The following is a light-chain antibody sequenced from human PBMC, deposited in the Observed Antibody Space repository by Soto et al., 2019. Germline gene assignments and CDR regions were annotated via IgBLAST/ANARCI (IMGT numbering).Light chain of an antibody. V-gene: IGKV1-39*01. CDR1: QSIVTY. J-gene: IGKJ1*01. CDR2: AAS. Sequence: IQMTQSPSSLSASVGDRVTITCRASQSIVTYLNWYLQKPGKAPKLLIYAASNLQSGVPSRFSGSGSGTDFTLTISSLQPEDFATYFCQQSYSTPPWTVGQGTKVDIK. CDR3: QQSYSTPPWT.